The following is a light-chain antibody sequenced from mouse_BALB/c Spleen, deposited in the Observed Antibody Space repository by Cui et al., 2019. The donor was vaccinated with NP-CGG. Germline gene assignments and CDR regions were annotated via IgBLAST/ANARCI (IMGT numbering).Light chain of an antibody. CDR2: GTN. Sequence: HAVVTQASALTTPPGETVTLTCRSSTGAVTTGNYANWVQEKPDHLFTGLIGGTNNRAPGVPARFSGSLIGDKAALTITGAQTEDGAIYFCALWYSNHWVFGGGTKLTVL. CDR3: ALWYSNHWV. J-gene: IGLJ1*01. V-gene: IGLV1*01. CDR1: TGAVTTGNY.